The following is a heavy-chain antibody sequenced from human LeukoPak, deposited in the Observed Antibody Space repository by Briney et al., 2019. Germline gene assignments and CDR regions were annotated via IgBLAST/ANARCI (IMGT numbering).Heavy chain of an antibody. CDR2: INPNSGGT. CDR3: ARPPYCSGGSCYSGFDY. Sequence: GASVKVSCKASGYTFTGYYMHWVRQAPGQGLEWMGWINPNSGGTNYAQKFQGRVTMTRDTSISTAYMELSSLRSEDTAVYYCARPPYCSGGSCYSGFDYWGQGTLVTVSS. V-gene: IGHV1-2*02. CDR1: GYTFTGYY. J-gene: IGHJ4*02. D-gene: IGHD2-15*01.